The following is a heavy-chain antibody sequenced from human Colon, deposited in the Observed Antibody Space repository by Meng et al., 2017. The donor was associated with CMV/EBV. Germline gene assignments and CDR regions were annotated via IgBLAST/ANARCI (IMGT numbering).Heavy chain of an antibody. CDR1: GASVNSFY. CDR2: VNHRGTTI. J-gene: IGHJ6*02. V-gene: IGHV3-11*04. Sequence: GGSLRLSCAVSGASVNSFYWSWIRQSPGKGLEWIAYVNHRGTTIFYADSVKGRFTISRDNAKNSLYLQMNSLRAEDTAVYYCAQPGGYGDYGMDVWGQGTTVTVSS. D-gene: IGHD4-17*01. CDR3: AQPGGYGDYGMDV.